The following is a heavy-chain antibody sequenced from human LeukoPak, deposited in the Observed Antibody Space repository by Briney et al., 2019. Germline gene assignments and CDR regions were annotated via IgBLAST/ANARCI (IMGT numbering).Heavy chain of an antibody. CDR3: ASLSGIAAAASFDY. V-gene: IGHV1-2*06. J-gene: IGHJ4*02. Sequence: GASVKVSCKASGYTFTGYYMHWVRQAPGQGREWMGRINPNSGGTNYAQKFQGRVTMTRDTSISTAYMELSRLRSDDTAVYYCASLSGIAAAASFDYWGQGTLVTVSS. CDR1: GYTFTGYY. D-gene: IGHD6-13*01. CDR2: INPNSGGT.